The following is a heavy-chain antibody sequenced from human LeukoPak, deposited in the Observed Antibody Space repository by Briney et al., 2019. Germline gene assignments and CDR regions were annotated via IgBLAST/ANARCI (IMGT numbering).Heavy chain of an antibody. J-gene: IGHJ6*03. V-gene: IGHV5-51*03. CDR3: ARLAFCTNAVCFSNYYYSMDV. D-gene: IGHD2-8*01. Sequence: GESLKISCKGSGYSFTSYWIGWVRQMPGKGLEWMGIIYPDDSDTKYSPSFQGQLTISADKSISSAYLQWSSLKASDTAMYYCARLAFCTNAVCFSNYYYSMDVWGRGTTVTVSS. CDR1: GYSFTSYW. CDR2: IYPDDSDT.